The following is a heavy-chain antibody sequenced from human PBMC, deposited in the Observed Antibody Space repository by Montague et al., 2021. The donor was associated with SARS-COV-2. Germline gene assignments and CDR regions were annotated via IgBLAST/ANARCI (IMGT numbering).Heavy chain of an antibody. CDR3: ARGSGCSGCSCYCESDPYYHYGMDV. CDR2: INHSGST. J-gene: IGHJ6*02. V-gene: IGHV4-34*01. D-gene: IGHD2-15*01. Sequence: SETLSLTCAVYGGSFSGYYWGWIRQPPGTGLEWIGEINHSGSTNYNPSLKSRVTISVYTSKNQFSLKLSSVTAADTAVYYCARGSGCSGCSCYCESDPYYHYGMDVWGQGTTVTVSS. CDR1: GGSFSGYY.